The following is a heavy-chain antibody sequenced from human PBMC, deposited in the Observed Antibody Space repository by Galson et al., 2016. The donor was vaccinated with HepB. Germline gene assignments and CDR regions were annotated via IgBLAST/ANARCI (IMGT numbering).Heavy chain of an antibody. J-gene: IGHJ4*02. Sequence: SLRLSCAASGFIFSNYNMNWVRQAPGKGMEWVSYVSPNGNTKYYADSVKGRFSISKDNAKNSLSLQMTSLRDDDTAVYYCARGLPFHSSGWYFVSWGQGILVTVSS. V-gene: IGHV3-48*02. CDR1: GFIFSNYN. CDR2: VSPNGNTK. CDR3: ARGLPFHSSGWYFVS. D-gene: IGHD6-19*01.